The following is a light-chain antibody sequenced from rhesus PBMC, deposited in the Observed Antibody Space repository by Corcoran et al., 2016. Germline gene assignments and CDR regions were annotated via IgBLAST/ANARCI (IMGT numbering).Light chain of an antibody. CDR1: QGISNW. Sequence: DIQMTQSPSSLSASVGDRVTITCRASQGISNWLAWYQQKTGKAPTLLIYRASNLETGVPSRLSGSGSGTDFTLTIRSLQPEDIATYYYPQHDNSPYSFGQGTKVEIK. V-gene: IGKV1-69*01. CDR2: RAS. CDR3: PQHDNSPYS. J-gene: IGKJ2*01.